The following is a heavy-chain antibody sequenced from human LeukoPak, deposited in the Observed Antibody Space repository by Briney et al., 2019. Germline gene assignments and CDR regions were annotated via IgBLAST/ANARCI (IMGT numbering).Heavy chain of an antibody. CDR2: IIPIFGTA. D-gene: IGHD4-17*01. CDR1: GGTFSSYA. CDR3: ARDVPRGDYGEDYFDY. J-gene: IGHJ4*02. V-gene: IGHV1-69*13. Sequence: SVKVSCKASGGTFSSYAISWVRQAPGQGLEWMGGIIPIFGTANYAQKFQGRVTITADESTSTAYMELSSLRSEDTAVYYCARDVPRGDYGEDYFDYWGQGTLVTGSS.